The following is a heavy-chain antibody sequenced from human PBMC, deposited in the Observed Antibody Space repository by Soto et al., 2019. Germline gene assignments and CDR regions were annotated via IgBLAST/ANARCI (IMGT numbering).Heavy chain of an antibody. CDR2: IWYDGSNK. CDR3: ARYVRFLELSPETHGMDI. V-gene: IGHV3-33*01. J-gene: IGHJ6*02. D-gene: IGHD3-3*01. CDR1: GFTLSSYG. Sequence: VGSLRLPCASSGFTLSSYGMHWVRQAPSKGLEWVAVIWYDGSNKYYADSVKGRFTISRDNSKNTLYPQMNSLRAEDTAVYYRARYVRFLELSPETHGMDIWGQGNSVTGS.